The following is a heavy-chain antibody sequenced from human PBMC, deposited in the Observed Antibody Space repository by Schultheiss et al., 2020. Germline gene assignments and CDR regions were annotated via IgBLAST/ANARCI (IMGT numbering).Heavy chain of an antibody. V-gene: IGHV3-23*01. CDR3: AKEGITMVQGVIIPYYYGMDV. CDR2: ISGSGGST. CDR1: GFTFSSYA. J-gene: IGHJ6*02. D-gene: IGHD3-10*01. Sequence: GGSLRLSCAASGFTFSSYAMSWVRQAPGKGLEWVSAISGSGGSTYYADSVKGRFTISRDNSKNTLYLQMNSLRAEDTAVYYCAKEGITMVQGVIIPYYYGMDVWGQGTTVTVSS.